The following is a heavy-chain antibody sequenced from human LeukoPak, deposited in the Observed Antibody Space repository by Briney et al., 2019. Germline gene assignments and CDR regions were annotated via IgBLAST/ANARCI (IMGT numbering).Heavy chain of an antibody. Sequence: GGSLRLSCTASGFTFSSYGMHWVRQASGKGLEWVAFIRYDGSNKYYADSVKGRFTISRDNSKNTLYLQMNSLRAEDTAVYYCTYGSGSYGGYWGQGTLVTVSS. D-gene: IGHD3-10*01. J-gene: IGHJ4*02. CDR2: IRYDGSNK. V-gene: IGHV3-30*02. CDR1: GFTFSSYG. CDR3: TYGSGSYGGY.